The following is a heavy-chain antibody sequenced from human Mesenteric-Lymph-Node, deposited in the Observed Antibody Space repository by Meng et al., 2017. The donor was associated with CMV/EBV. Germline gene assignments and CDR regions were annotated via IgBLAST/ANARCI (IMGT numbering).Heavy chain of an antibody. CDR3: ARDKDTGSYYSDY. J-gene: IGHJ4*02. Sequence: GESLKISCAASGFTFDDYAMHWVRQPPGKGLEWVSGINWNGGSTGYADSVKGRFTISRDNAKNSLYLQMNSLRAEDTALYYCARDKDTGSYYSDYWGQGTLVTVSS. V-gene: IGHV3-20*04. D-gene: IGHD1-26*01. CDR2: INWNGGST. CDR1: GFTFDDYA.